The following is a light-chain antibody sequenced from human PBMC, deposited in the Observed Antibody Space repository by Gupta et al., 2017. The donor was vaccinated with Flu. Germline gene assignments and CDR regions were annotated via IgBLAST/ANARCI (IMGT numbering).Light chain of an antibody. CDR2: DVY. J-gene: IGLJ2*01. CDR1: SSDVGAYNY. CDR3: CSCGAASF. Sequence: QSALPQPRSVSGSPGQSVAISCTGTSSDVGAYNYVSWYQQHPGKAPKLIIYDVYKRPSGVPDRFTGSKSGNTASLTISGLQPEDEADDHCCSCGAASFFGGGTKLTVL. V-gene: IGLV2-11*01.